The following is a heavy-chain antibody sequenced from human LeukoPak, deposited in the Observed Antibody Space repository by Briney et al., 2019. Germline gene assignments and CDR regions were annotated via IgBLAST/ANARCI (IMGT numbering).Heavy chain of an antibody. CDR2: ISINSSTI. V-gene: IGHV3-48*01. CDR1: GFTFSSYS. D-gene: IGHD3-10*01. Sequence: QPGESLTLSCAASGFTFSSYSMNWLRQAPGKGLEWVSYISINSSTIYYATSVKGRFTISRDNAKNSLYLQMNSLGAEDTTVYYCARRITRSTMVRTEMDYRGQGTLVAVSS. J-gene: IGHJ4*02. CDR3: ARRITRSTMVRTEMDY.